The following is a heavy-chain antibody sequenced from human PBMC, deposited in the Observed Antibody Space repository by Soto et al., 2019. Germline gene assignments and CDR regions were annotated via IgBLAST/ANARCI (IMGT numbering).Heavy chain of an antibody. D-gene: IGHD3-3*01. CDR3: ARDGRRITIFGVVRPRNWFDP. V-gene: IGHV3-33*01. CDR1: GFTFSSYG. J-gene: IGHJ5*02. Sequence: GGSLRLSCAASGFTFSSYGMHWVRQAPGKGLEWVAVIWYDGSNKYYADSVKGRFTISRDNSKNTLYLQMNSLRAEDTAVYYCARDGRRITIFGVVRPRNWFDPWGQGTLVTVSS. CDR2: IWYDGSNK.